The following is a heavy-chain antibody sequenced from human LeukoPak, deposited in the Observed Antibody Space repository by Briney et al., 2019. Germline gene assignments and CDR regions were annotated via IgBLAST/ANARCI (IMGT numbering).Heavy chain of an antibody. CDR2: IYYSGST. Sequence: KASETLTLTCTVSGGSISSYYWSWIRQPPGKGLEWIGYIYYSGSTNYNHSLKSRVTISVDTSKNKISLKLSTLSAADTTVYYCARAPERWYGYGSYTYYYRDVWGKGTTVTVSS. D-gene: IGHD5-18*01. V-gene: IGHV4-59*01. CDR1: GGSISSYY. CDR3: ARAPERWYGYGSYTYYYRDV. J-gene: IGHJ6*03.